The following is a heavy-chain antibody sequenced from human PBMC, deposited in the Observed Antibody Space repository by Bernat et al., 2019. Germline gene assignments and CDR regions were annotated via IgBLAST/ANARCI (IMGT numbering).Heavy chain of an antibody. CDR3: AKDRRIAASLDS. Sequence: QVQLVESGGGVVQPGTSLRLPCAASGFMFNTYGMHWVRQAPGKGLEWVSFMSYYGSTQYADSVKGRFTISRDSSKNTLYLHLNSLRAEDTAMYYCAKDRRIAASLDSWGQGTLFTVSS. V-gene: IGHV3-30*18. CDR2: MSYYGSTQ. CDR1: GFMFNTYG. D-gene: IGHD6-25*01. J-gene: IGHJ4*02.